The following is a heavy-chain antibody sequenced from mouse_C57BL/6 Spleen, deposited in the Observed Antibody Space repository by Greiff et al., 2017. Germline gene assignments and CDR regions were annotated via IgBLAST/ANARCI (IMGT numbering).Heavy chain of an antibody. CDR1: GFNIKDDY. J-gene: IGHJ2*01. Sequence: VQLQQSGAELVRPGASVKLSCTASGFNIKDDYMHWVKQRPEQGLEWIGWIDPENGDTEYASKFQGKATITADTSSNTAYLQLSSLTSEDTAVYYGTTDYYVSRSDWGPGTTLTVAS. CDR3: TTDYYVSRSD. V-gene: IGHV14-4*01. D-gene: IGHD1-1*01. CDR2: IDPENGDT.